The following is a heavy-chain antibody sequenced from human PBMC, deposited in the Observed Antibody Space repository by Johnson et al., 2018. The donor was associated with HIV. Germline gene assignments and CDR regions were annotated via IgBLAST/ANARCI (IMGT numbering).Heavy chain of an antibody. J-gene: IGHJ3*02. V-gene: IGHV3-7*03. CDR3: RLVEARWCDSGGPSDALDS. D-gene: IGHD3-22*01. CDR2: IKQDGSEK. CDR1: GFTFSSYW. Sequence: VQLVESGGGLVQPGGSLRLSCAASGFTFSSYWMSWVRQAPGKGLEWVANIKQDGSEKYYVDSVKGRFTISRDNAKNSLYLQMNSLKTEDTAVYYCRLVEARWCDSGGPSDALDSWGQGTMLTFSS.